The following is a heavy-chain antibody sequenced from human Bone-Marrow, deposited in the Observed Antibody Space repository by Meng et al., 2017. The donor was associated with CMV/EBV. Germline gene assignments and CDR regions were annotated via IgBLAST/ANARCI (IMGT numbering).Heavy chain of an antibody. D-gene: IGHD3-3*01. J-gene: IGHJ6*02. V-gene: IGHV3-21*01. CDR1: GFTFSSYS. Sequence: GGSLRLSCAASGFTFSSYSMNWVRQAPGKGLEWVSSISSSSSYIYYADSVKGRFTISRDNAKNSLYLQMNSLRAEDTAVYYCARGTYYDFWSGYYTGAGYYYGMDVWGQGTTVTVYS. CDR3: ARGTYYDFWSGYYTGAGYYYGMDV. CDR2: ISSSSSYI.